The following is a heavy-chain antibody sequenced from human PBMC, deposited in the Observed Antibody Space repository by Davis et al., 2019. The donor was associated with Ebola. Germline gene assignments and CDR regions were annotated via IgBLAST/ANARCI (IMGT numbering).Heavy chain of an antibody. CDR1: GYTFTNYG. J-gene: IGHJ4*02. Sequence: SVKVSCKASGYTFTNYGVSWVRQAPGQGLEWMGGIIPIFGTANYAQKFQGRVTITADKSTSTAYMELSSLRSEDTAVYYCARDFDPVFGSGSYYPNYFDYWGQGTLVTVSS. V-gene: IGHV1-69*06. D-gene: IGHD3-10*01. CDR3: ARDFDPVFGSGSYYPNYFDY. CDR2: IIPIFGTA.